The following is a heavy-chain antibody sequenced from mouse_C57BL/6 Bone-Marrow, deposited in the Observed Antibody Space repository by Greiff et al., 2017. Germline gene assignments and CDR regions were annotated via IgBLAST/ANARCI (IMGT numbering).Heavy chain of an antibody. CDR1: GYTFTDYY. J-gene: IGHJ1*03. D-gene: IGHD1-1*01. V-gene: IGHV1-77*01. CDR3: ARRPYYYGSSYWYFDV. CDR2: IGPGSGST. Sequence: QVQLQQSGAELVKPGASVKISCKASGYTFTDYYINWVKQRPGQGLEWIGKIGPGSGSTYYNEKFKGKATLTADKSSSTAYMQLSSLTSEDSAVYFGARRPYYYGSSYWYFDVWGTGTTVTVSS.